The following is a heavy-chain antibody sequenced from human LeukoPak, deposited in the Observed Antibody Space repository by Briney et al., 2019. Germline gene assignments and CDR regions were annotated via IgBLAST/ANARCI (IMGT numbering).Heavy chain of an antibody. CDR1: GFTFSSYW. J-gene: IGHJ4*02. CDR2: IKQDGSEK. CDR3: ARVGYYYHY. D-gene: IGHD3-22*01. V-gene: IGHV3-7*01. Sequence: GGSLRPSCAASGFTFSSYWMSWVRQAPGKGLEWVATIKQDGSEKDFVDSVKGRFTISRDNAKNSLYLQMNSLRAEDTALYYCARVGYYYHYWGQGTLVTVSS.